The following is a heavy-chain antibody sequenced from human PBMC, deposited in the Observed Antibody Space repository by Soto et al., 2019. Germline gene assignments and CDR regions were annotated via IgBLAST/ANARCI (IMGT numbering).Heavy chain of an antibody. CDR1: GGSISTGGYY. Sequence: QVQLQESGPGLVKPSQTLSLTCTVSGGSISTGGYYWTWIRQHPGKGLEWIGYIYYSGSTYYNPSLKSRITISVDTSKNQFSLKLSSVTAADTAVYYCARGLSVTLFDNWGQGTLVTVSS. V-gene: IGHV4-31*03. CDR2: IYYSGST. J-gene: IGHJ4*02. D-gene: IGHD4-17*01. CDR3: ARGLSVTLFDN.